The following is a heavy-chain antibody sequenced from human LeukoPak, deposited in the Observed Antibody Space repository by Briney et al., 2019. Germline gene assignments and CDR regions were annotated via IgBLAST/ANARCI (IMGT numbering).Heavy chain of an antibody. Sequence: KTSGPTLVNPTQTLTLTCTFSGFSLSATGMGVGWIRQPPGKALEWLALIYWNDDKRYSPSLKSRLTITKDTSKNQVVLTMTNMDPVDTATYYCAHMNPYTGGPLFDYWGQGTLVTVSS. V-gene: IGHV2-5*01. J-gene: IGHJ4*02. D-gene: IGHD3-16*01. CDR2: IYWNDDK. CDR3: AHMNPYTGGPLFDY. CDR1: GFSLSATGMG.